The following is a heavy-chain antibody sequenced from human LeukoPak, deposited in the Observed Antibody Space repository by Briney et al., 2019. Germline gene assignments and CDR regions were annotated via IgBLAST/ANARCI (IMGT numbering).Heavy chain of an antibody. CDR2: IYYSGST. J-gene: IGHJ5*02. CDR3: ARHHAGLYCSSTSCLNWFDP. CDR1: GGSISSSSCY. V-gene: IGHV4-39*01. D-gene: IGHD2-2*01. Sequence: PSETLSLTCTVSGGSISSSSCYWGWIRQPPGKGLEWIWSIYYSGSTYYNPSLKSRVTISVDTSKNPFSLKLSSVTAADTAVYYCARHHAGLYCSSTSCLNWFDPWGQGTLVTVSS.